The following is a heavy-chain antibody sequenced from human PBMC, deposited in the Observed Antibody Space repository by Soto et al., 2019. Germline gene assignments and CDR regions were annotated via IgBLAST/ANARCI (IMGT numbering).Heavy chain of an antibody. D-gene: IGHD3-22*01. CDR1: GFTFSSYA. CDR2: ISYDGSNK. Sequence: GGSLRLSCAASGFTFSSYAMHWVRQAPGKGLEWVAVISYDGSNKYYADSVKGRFTISRDNSKNTLYLQMNSLRAEDTAVYYCAKDIYYYESSGFFDYWGQGILVTVSS. CDR3: AKDIYYYESSGFFDY. V-gene: IGHV3-30*04. J-gene: IGHJ4*02.